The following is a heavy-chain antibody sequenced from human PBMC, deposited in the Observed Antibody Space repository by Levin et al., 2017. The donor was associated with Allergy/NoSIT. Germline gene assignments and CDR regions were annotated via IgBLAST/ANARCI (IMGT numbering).Heavy chain of an antibody. CDR2: IYYIGST. Sequence: SETLSLTCTVSGVSISSYYWSWIRQPPGKGLEYIAYIYYIGSTNYDPSLNPSLKSRVTISVDMSSNQFSLHLSSVTAADTAVYYCARARDYGGIPYLDYWGQGMLVTVSS. CDR1: GVSISSYY. V-gene: IGHV4-59*01. CDR3: ARARDYGGIPYLDY. D-gene: IGHD4-23*01. J-gene: IGHJ4*02.